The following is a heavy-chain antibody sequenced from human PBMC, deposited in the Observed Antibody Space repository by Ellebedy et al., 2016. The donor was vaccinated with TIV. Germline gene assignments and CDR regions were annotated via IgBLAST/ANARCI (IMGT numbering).Heavy chain of an antibody. CDR2: IWSDGNNK. D-gene: IGHD5-18*01. V-gene: IGHV3-33*08. CDR3: ARVHCGSVSCYGWDLDY. Sequence: GESLKISCAASGFTFGPFGIHWVRQAPGKGLEWVAVIWSDGNNKYYADFVKGRFTVSRDNSKNTSYLQMNSLRVDDTAVYYCARVHCGSVSCYGWDLDYWGQGTLVTVSS. CDR1: GFTFGPFG. J-gene: IGHJ4*02.